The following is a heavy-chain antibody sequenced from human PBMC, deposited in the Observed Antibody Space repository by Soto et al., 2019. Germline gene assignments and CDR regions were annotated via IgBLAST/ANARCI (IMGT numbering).Heavy chain of an antibody. V-gene: IGHV3-48*01. CDR2: ISSGRTSI. D-gene: IGHD3-10*01. J-gene: IGHJ6*03. Sequence: HLVESGGGLAQPGGSLRLSCAASGFTFSSYSMNWVRQAPGKGLEWVSFISSGRTSIYYADSVKGRFTISRDNAKNSLYLQINNLRAEDTAVYYCARGSITTVRGYFYYMDVLGKGTTVTVSS. CDR3: ARGSITTVRGYFYYMDV. CDR1: GFTFSSYS.